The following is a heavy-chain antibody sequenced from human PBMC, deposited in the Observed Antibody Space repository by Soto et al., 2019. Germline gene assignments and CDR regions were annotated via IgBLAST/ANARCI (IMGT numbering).Heavy chain of an antibody. V-gene: IGHV4-59*08. CDR3: ARQYCSSTTCHLDY. D-gene: IGHD2-2*01. CDR2: VYYSGST. CDR1: GGSISGYY. Sequence: SETLSLTCTVSGGSISGYYWSWVRQPPGKGLEWIGFVYYSGSTNYSPSLKSRVTLSVDTSKNQFSLKLSSVTAADTAVYYCARQYCSSTTCHLDYWGLGSLVTVS. J-gene: IGHJ4*02.